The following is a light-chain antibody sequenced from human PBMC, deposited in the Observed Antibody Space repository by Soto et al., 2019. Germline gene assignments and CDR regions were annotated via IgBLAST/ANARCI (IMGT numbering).Light chain of an antibody. Sequence: DIQMTQSPSSLSASVGDRVTITCRASQSINTYLHWYQQKPGKAPNLLIYAASNLQSGVPSRFSGSGTGTDFTLTISTLQTEDIGTYYCEQSYGTPMYTFGQGTKLEIK. CDR2: AAS. CDR1: QSINTY. V-gene: IGKV1-39*01. J-gene: IGKJ2*01. CDR3: EQSYGTPMYT.